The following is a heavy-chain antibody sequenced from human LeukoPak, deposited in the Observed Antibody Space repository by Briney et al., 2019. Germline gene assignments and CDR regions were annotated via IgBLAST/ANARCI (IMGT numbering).Heavy chain of an antibody. V-gene: IGHV4-4*02. CDR1: GDSISSRNW. CDR2: ISHGGST. Sequence: PSETLSLTCAVSGDSISSRNWWSWVRQPPGKGLDWIGEISHGGSTKYDPSLKNRVTISKDNFKNEFSLRLSSVTAADTAVYFCTRSGGWWSLDYWGQGALVTVSS. J-gene: IGHJ4*02. CDR3: TRSGGWWSLDY. D-gene: IGHD2-8*02.